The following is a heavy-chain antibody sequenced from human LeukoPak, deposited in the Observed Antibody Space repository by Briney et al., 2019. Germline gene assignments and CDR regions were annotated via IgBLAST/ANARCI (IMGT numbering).Heavy chain of an antibody. CDR2: IKQDGSEK. CDR1: GFIIISYR. CDR3: ARGSYFDY. J-gene: IGHJ4*02. Sequence: GGSLRLSCAASGFIIISYRMSWVRQAPGKGLEWVANIKQDGSEKYYVDSVKGRFTISRDNAKNSLYLQMSSLRAEDTAVYYCARGSYFDYWGQGTLVTVSS. V-gene: IGHV3-7*01.